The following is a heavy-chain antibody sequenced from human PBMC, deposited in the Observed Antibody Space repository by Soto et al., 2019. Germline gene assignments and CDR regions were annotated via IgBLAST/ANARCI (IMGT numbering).Heavy chain of an antibody. CDR2: INPNSGGT. D-gene: IGHD6-19*01. Sequence: GASVKVSCKASGYTFTGYYMHWVRQAPGQGLEWMGWINPNSGGTNYAQKFQGWVTMTRDTSISTAYMELSRLRSDDTAVYYCARDRIPLAVARSVPDYYFDYWGQGTLVTVSS. CDR3: ARDRIPLAVARSVPDYYFDY. V-gene: IGHV1-2*04. CDR1: GYTFTGYY. J-gene: IGHJ4*02.